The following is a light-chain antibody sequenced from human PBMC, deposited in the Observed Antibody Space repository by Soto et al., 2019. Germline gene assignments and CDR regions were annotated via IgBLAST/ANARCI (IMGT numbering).Light chain of an antibody. Sequence: QAVVTQEPSLTVSPGGTVTLTCASNTGAVTSGYYANWFQQKPGQAPRSLIYSTNNKHSWTPARFSASLLGGKAALTLSGVKPEGEADYYCLLYYSGAYVFGTGTKVTVL. CDR2: STN. V-gene: IGLV7-43*01. J-gene: IGLJ1*01. CDR3: LLYYSGAYV. CDR1: TGAVTSGYY.